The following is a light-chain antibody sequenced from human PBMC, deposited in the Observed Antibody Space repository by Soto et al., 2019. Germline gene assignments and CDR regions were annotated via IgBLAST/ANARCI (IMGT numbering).Light chain of an antibody. Sequence: EVVLTQSPATLSVSTGERATLSCRASQSVSSNLAWYQQKPGQAPRLLIYGASTRATGIPARFSGGGSGTEFTLTISSLQSEDFAVYYCQQYNNWPITFGQGTRLEIK. J-gene: IGKJ5*01. CDR2: GAS. V-gene: IGKV3-15*01. CDR3: QQYNNWPIT. CDR1: QSVSSN.